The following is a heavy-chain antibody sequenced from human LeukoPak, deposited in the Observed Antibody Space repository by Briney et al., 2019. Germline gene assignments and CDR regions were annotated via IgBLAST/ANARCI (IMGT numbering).Heavy chain of an antibody. Sequence: SETLSLTCAVYGESSFSNYYWSWIRQTPGGALEWIGEINHSGYTNYNPSLKSRVTLSIDTSKNQFSLRLTSVTAADTAVYYCSRQVVGNHYWGQGTLVTVSS. J-gene: IGHJ4*02. CDR2: INHSGYT. V-gene: IGHV4-34*01. CDR3: SRQVVGNHY. CDR1: GESSFSNYY. D-gene: IGHD3-22*01.